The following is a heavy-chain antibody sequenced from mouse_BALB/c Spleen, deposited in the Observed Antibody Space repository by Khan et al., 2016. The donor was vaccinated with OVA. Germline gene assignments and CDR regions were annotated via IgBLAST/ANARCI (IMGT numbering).Heavy chain of an antibody. CDR1: GFTFSTYG. D-gene: IGHD1-1*01. CDR3: RRFAYYDDCEGFAY. J-gene: IGHJ3*01. CDR2: VSTGGGYA. V-gene: IGHV5-6*01. Sequence: EVELVESGGDLVKPGGSLKLSCAASGFTFSTYGMSWVRQTPDKRLEWVATVSTGGGYAYYPDSVNGRCTINRDNDKKALYLQMSGLKSDDTAMFYCRRFAYYDDCEGFAYWGQGTLVTVSA.